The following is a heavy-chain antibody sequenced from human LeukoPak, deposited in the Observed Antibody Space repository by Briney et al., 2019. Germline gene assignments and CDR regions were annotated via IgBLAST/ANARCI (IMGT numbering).Heavy chain of an antibody. J-gene: IGHJ5*02. D-gene: IGHD7-27*01. CDR2: ISYDGSNK. V-gene: IGHV3-30*18. CDR1: GFTFSSYG. CDR3: AKAAGVDWFDP. Sequence: PGGSLRLSCAASGFTFSSYGMHWVRQAPGKGLEWVAVISYDGSNKYYADSVKGRFTISRDNSKNTLYLQMNSLRAEDTAVYYCAKAAGVDWFDPWGQGTLVTVSS.